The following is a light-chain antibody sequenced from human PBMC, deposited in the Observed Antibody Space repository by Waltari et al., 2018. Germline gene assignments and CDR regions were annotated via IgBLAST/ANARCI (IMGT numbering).Light chain of an antibody. CDR2: LAS. J-gene: IGKJ1*01. CDR3: MQSLRTRT. V-gene: IGKV2-28*01. Sequence: DIVMTQSPLSLPVTPGEPASISCRSSQSLLYSNGYNYLDWYLQRAGQSPQLLIYLASSRASGVPDRFSGSGSGTDFTLKISRVQAEDVGIYYCMQSLRTRTFGQGTKVEIK. CDR1: QSLLYSNGYNY.